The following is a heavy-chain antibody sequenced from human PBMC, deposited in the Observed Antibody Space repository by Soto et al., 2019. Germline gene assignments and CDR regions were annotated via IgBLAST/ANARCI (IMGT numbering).Heavy chain of an antibody. J-gene: IGHJ4*02. CDR3: AKARNQQWVRLPFDY. V-gene: IGHV3-23*01. D-gene: IGHD6-19*01. CDR1: GFFFSSYT. Sequence: EVQLLESGGGLVQPGGSLRLSCVGSGFFFSSYTMTWVRQAPGKGLEWVSSFSATSENTYYADSVRGRFTISRDNSKTMPFLQMNSLTAEETAMYYCAKARNQQWVRLPFDYWGQGILVIVSS. CDR2: FSATSENT.